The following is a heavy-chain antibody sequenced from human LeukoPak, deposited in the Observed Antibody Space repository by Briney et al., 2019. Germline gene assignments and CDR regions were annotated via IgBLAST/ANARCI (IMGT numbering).Heavy chain of an antibody. CDR1: GFTFSSYP. CDR2: ISGSGAST. V-gene: IGHV3-23*01. J-gene: IGHJ4*02. D-gene: IGHD6-19*01. CDR3: AKGVPKRQWLVWASFDY. Sequence: GGSLRLSCSASGFTFSSYPMSWVPQAPGQGLEGVSAISGSGASTSCADSVKGPFTISRDNSKNTLYLQMNSRRAEETAVYCCAKGVPKRQWLVWASFDYWGQGTLVTVSS.